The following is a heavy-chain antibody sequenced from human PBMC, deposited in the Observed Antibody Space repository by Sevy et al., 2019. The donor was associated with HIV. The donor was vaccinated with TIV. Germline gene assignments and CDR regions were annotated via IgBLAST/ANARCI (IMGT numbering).Heavy chain of an antibody. CDR2: INPNSGGT. J-gene: IGHJ3*02. D-gene: IGHD3-22*01. Sequence: ASVKVSCKASGYSFTGQYLHWVRQAPGQGLEWMGRINPNSGGTNDAQKFQGRVTMTRDTSISTAYMDLSRLRSDDTAVYYCARATYYYDSSGYDAFDIWGQGTMVTVSS. V-gene: IGHV1-2*06. CDR3: ARATYYYDSSGYDAFDI. CDR1: GYSFTGQY.